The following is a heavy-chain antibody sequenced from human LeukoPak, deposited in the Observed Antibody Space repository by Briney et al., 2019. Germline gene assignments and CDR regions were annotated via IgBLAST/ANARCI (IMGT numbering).Heavy chain of an antibody. CDR1: GFTFSSYG. D-gene: IGHD2/OR15-2a*01. V-gene: IGHV3-30*03. CDR2: ISYDGSNK. J-gene: IGHJ4*02. CDR3: ARDPLSHNSNWRPYYFDC. Sequence: GRSLRLSCAASGFTFSSYGMHWVRQAPGKGLEWVAVISYDGSNKYYADSVKGRFTISRDDSKNTLYLQMDSLRAEDTAVYYCARDPLSHNSNWRPYYFDCWGQGTLVTVSS.